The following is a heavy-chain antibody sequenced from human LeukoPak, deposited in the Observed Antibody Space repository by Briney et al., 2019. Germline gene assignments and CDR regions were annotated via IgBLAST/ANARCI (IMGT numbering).Heavy chain of an antibody. V-gene: IGHV1-2*02. Sequence: GASVKVSCKASGYTFTGYYMHWVRQAPGQGLEWMGWISPNSGGTNYAQKFQGRVTMTRDTSISTAYMELSRLRSDDTAVYYCARGRDFWSGYPEYWGQGTLVTVSS. D-gene: IGHD3-3*01. CDR1: GYTFTGYY. J-gene: IGHJ4*02. CDR3: ARGRDFWSGYPEY. CDR2: ISPNSGGT.